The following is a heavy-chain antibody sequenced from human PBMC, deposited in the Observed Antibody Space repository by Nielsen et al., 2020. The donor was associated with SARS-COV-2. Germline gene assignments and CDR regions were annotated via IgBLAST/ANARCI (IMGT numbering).Heavy chain of an antibody. J-gene: IGHJ4*02. CDR3: AKDRGGVVAATCFDY. Sequence: GESLKISCAASGFTFSSYGLHWVRQDPGKGLEWVAVISYDGSNEYYAGSVKGRFTISRDNSKNTLYLQMDSLRAEDTAVYYCAKDRGGVVAATCFDYWGQGTLVTVSS. V-gene: IGHV3-30*18. D-gene: IGHD2-15*01. CDR2: ISYDGSNE. CDR1: GFTFSSYG.